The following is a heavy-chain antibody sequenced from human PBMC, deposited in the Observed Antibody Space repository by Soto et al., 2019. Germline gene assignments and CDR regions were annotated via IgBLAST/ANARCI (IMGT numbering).Heavy chain of an antibody. J-gene: IGHJ4*02. D-gene: IGHD2-21*02. CDR2: INAGNGNT. V-gene: IGHV1-3*01. CDR1: GYNFTSYA. Sequence: SVNVSCKASGYNFTSYAMHLVRQAPGQRLEWMGWINAGNGNTKYSQKFQGRVTITRDTSASTAYMELSSLRSEDTAVYYCARSIVVVTALDYWGQGTLVTVSS. CDR3: ARSIVVVTALDY.